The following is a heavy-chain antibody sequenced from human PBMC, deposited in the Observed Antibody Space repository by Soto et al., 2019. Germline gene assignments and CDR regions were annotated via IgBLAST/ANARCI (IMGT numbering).Heavy chain of an antibody. V-gene: IGHV1-69*01. CDR1: GDVFRSYG. Sequence: QVQLVQSGAEVKKPGSSVKVSCKASGDVFRSYGINWVRQAPGQGLEWTGGIIPISGTTNYAQKFQGRVAITADESTDTVYMELSRLRSEDTAVYFCARVRCFNGLCHTADYGMDVWGQGTTVTVSS. CDR3: ARVRCFNGLCHTADYGMDV. J-gene: IGHJ6*02. D-gene: IGHD2-8*01. CDR2: IIPISGTT.